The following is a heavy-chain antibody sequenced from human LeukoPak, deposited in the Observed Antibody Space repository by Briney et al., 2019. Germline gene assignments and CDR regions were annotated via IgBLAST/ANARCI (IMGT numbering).Heavy chain of an antibody. CDR2: ISPNSGDT. D-gene: IGHD6-13*01. V-gene: IGHV1-2*02. J-gene: IGHJ4*02. CDR3: ARSGYMWSYDY. Sequence: ASLKVSCKASGYTFTYYHLHWVRQAPGQGPEWMGWISPNSGDTGYAQKFQGRVTMTRDTSISTAYMELSRLRSDDTAVYSCARSGYMWSYDYWGQGTLVTVSS. CDR1: GYTFTYYH.